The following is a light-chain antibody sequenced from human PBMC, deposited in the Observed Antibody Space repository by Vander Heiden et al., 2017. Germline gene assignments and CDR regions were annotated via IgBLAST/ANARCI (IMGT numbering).Light chain of an antibody. CDR2: GTS. J-gene: IGKJ2*01. V-gene: IGKV3-15*01. Sequence: IVMTQSPATLSVSPGERATLSCRASQSVSSNLAWYQQKPGQAPRLLIYGTSTRATGIPARFSGSGYGTEFTLTISSLQSEDFAIYYCQQYNNWPPSTFGQGTKLEIK. CDR1: QSVSSN. CDR3: QQYNNWPPST.